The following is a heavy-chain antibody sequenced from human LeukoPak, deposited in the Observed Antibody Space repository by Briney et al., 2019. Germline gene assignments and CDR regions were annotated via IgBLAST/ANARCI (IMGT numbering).Heavy chain of an antibody. J-gene: IGHJ3*02. D-gene: IGHD5-24*01. V-gene: IGHV1-2*02. CDR3: ARKGYRGGAFDI. Sequence: ASVKVSCKASGYTFTGYYMHWVRQAPGQGLEWMGWIYPNSGGTNYAQKFQGRVTMTRDTSLNTAYMELNRLRSDDTALYYCARKGYRGGAFDIWGQGTMVTVSS. CDR1: GYTFTGYY. CDR2: IYPNSGGT.